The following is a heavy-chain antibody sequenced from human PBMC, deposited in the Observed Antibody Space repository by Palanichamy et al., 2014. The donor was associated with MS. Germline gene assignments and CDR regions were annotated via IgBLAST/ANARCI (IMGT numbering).Heavy chain of an antibody. CDR1: GGSISSGNYY. V-gene: IGHV4-61*02. Sequence: QVQLQESGPGLVKPSQTLSLICTVSGGSISSGNYYCSWIRQSAGKGLEWLGRIYTSGTTHYNPSLNSRVTMSVDTSKNQFSLKVISVTAADTAVYYCAVGGYSGYVDFDYWGQGTLVTVSS. J-gene: IGHJ4*02. D-gene: IGHD5-12*01. CDR2: IYTSGTT. CDR3: AVGGYSGYVDFDY.